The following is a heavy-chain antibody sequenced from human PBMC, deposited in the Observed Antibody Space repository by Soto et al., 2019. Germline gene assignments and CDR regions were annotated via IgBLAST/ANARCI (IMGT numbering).Heavy chain of an antibody. D-gene: IGHD2-2*01. CDR2: IYSGGST. CDR3: ASGGVVPAGVDY. Sequence: EVQLVESGGGLIQPGGSLRLSCAASGFTVSSNYMSWVRQAPGKGLEWVSVIYSGGSTYYAVSVKGRFTISRDNSKSTLYLQMISLRAEDPAVYYCASGGVVPAGVDYWGQGTLVTVSS. V-gene: IGHV3-53*01. J-gene: IGHJ4*02. CDR1: GFTVSSNY.